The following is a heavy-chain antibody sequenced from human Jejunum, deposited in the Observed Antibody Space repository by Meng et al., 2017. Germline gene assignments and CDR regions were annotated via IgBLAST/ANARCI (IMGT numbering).Heavy chain of an antibody. CDR3: ARVNWTSSYWYFDL. Sequence: PLHGPCPRLGLPSHPLSLTCTVSGASMRSGNYYWTWIRQHPGKGLEWIGYIYYSGSTYYNPSLQSLVTISIDMSENQFSLKLTSVTAADTAVYYCARVNWTSSYWYFDLWGRGTLVTVSS. CDR2: IYYSGST. CDR1: GASMRSGNYY. J-gene: IGHJ2*01. V-gene: IGHV4-31*01. D-gene: IGHD1-1*01.